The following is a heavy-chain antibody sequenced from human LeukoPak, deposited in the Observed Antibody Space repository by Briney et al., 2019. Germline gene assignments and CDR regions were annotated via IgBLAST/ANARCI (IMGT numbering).Heavy chain of an antibody. J-gene: IGHJ6*02. D-gene: IGHD3-10*01. CDR1: GGSISSYY. V-gene: IGHV4-4*07. Sequence: PSETLSLTCTVSGGSISSYYWSWLRQPAGKGLEWIGRIYTSGSTNYNPSLKSRVTMSVDTSKNQFSLKLSSVTAADTAVYYCARGHAVNYYGSGSYDGMDVWGQGTTVTVSS. CDR3: ARGHAVNYYGSGSYDGMDV. CDR2: IYTSGST.